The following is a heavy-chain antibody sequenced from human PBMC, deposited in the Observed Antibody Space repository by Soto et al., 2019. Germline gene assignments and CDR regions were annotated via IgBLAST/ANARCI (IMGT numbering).Heavy chain of an antibody. Sequence: GGSLRLSCAASGFTFSSYAMHWVRQAPGKGLEWVAVISYDGSNKYYADSVKGRFTISRDNSKNTLYLQMNSLRAEDTAVYYCAREGDIVVVPAAGGDYYYGMDVWGQGTTVTVSS. CDR1: GFTFSSYA. J-gene: IGHJ6*02. V-gene: IGHV3-30-3*01. CDR2: ISYDGSNK. CDR3: AREGDIVVVPAAGGDYYYGMDV. D-gene: IGHD2-2*01.